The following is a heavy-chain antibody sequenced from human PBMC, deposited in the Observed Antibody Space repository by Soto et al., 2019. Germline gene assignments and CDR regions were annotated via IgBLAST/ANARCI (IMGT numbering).Heavy chain of an antibody. Sequence: GGSLRLSCAASGFTFSSYGMHWVRQAPGKGLEWVAVIWYDGSNKYYADSVKGRFTISRDNSKNTLYLQMNSLRAEDTAVYYCARDGLGSGNYYYYYGMDGWGQATTVSVSS. CDR2: IWYDGSNK. V-gene: IGHV3-33*01. CDR3: ARDGLGSGNYYYYYGMDG. D-gene: IGHD3-10*01. J-gene: IGHJ6*02. CDR1: GFTFSSYG.